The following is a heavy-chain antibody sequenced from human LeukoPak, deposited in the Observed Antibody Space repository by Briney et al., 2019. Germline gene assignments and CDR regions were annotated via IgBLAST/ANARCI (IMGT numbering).Heavy chain of an antibody. D-gene: IGHD3-22*01. Sequence: SETLSLTCAVSGGSISSSNWWSWVRQPPGKGLEWIGEIYHSGSTNYNPSLKSRVTISVDKSKNQFSLKLSSVTAADTAVYYCARVTRAAIVVVDAPRYFDSWGQGTLVTVSS. CDR3: ARVTRAAIVVVDAPRYFDS. CDR2: IYHSGST. J-gene: IGHJ4*02. V-gene: IGHV4-4*02. CDR1: GGSISSSNW.